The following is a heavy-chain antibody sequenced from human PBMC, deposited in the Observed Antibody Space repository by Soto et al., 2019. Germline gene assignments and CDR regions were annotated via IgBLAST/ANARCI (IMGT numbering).Heavy chain of an antibody. V-gene: IGHV3-33*01. D-gene: IGHD1-20*01. CDR2: IWSDGNNR. CDR3: ARDSIRVPADFDY. Sequence: LRLSCAASGFTFTNYGFHWVRQAPGKGLEWVAAIWSDGNNRYNGGAVEGRFTISKDNSKNMLYLQMNDLRVEDTALYYCARDSIRVPADFDYWGQGTLVTVSS. J-gene: IGHJ4*02. CDR1: GFTFTNYG.